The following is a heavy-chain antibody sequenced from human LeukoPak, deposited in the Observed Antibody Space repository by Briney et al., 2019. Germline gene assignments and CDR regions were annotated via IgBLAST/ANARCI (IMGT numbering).Heavy chain of an antibody. CDR3: ARDGHRRNSFDY. CDR1: GYTFTGYY. V-gene: IGHV1-2*02. J-gene: IGHJ4*02. D-gene: IGHD4-23*01. Sequence: ASVKVSCKASGYTFTGYYMHWVRQAPGQGLEWMGWINANSGGTDYAQKFQDRVTMTRDTSISTAYMELSRLRSDDTAVYYCARDGHRRNSFDYWGQGTLVTVSS. CDR2: INANSGGT.